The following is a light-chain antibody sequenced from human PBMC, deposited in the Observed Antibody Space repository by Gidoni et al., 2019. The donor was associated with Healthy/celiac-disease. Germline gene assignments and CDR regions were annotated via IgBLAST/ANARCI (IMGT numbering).Light chain of an antibody. Sequence: SSELTQDPAVSVALGQTVRITCQGDSLRSYYASWYQQKSGQAPVLVIYGKNNRPSGIPDRFSGSSSGNTASLTITGAQAEDEADYYCNSRDSSGNRGVFGGGTKLTVL. J-gene: IGLJ3*02. CDR3: NSRDSSGNRGV. CDR1: SLRSYY. CDR2: GKN. V-gene: IGLV3-19*01.